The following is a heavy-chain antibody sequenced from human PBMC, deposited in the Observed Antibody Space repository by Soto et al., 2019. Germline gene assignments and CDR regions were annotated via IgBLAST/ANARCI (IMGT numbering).Heavy chain of an antibody. D-gene: IGHD3-10*01. Sequence: QVQLVQSGAEVKKPGSSVKVSCKASGGTFSSYTISWVRQAPGQGLEWMGRIIPILGIANYAQKFQGRVTITADKPTSTAYMELSSLRSEDTAVYYCARVTMVRGVITFDYWGQGTLVTVSS. J-gene: IGHJ4*02. V-gene: IGHV1-69*02. CDR2: IIPILGIA. CDR3: ARVTMVRGVITFDY. CDR1: GGTFSSYT.